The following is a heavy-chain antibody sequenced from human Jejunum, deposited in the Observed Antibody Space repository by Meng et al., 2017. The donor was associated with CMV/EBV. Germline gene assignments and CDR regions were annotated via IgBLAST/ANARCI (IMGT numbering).Heavy chain of an antibody. CDR1: SYY. D-gene: IGHD2-2*01. V-gene: IGHV4-59*01. J-gene: IGHJ3*02. CDR2: IYYSGST. Sequence: SYYLSWIRQPPRKGLELIGYIYYSGSTNYNPSLKSRVTISVDTSKNQFSLKLSSVTAADTAVYYCARVGPSICSSTRCYLDAFDIWGQGTMVTVSS. CDR3: ARVGPSICSSTRCYLDAFDI.